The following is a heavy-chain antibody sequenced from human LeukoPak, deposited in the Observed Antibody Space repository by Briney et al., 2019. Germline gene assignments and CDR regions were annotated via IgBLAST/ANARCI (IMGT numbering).Heavy chain of an antibody. Sequence: PSETLSLTCEVYGGSFRAYYCAWIRQPPGKGLEWIGDFDHSGRINYNPSLNNRVSISMDTSKSQCSLTVSSMTAADTGVYYCARGGNPQNYYYFYMDVWGNGSSVIVSS. CDR3: ARGGNPQNYYYFYMDV. J-gene: IGHJ6*03. V-gene: IGHV4-34*01. CDR1: GGSFRAYY. CDR2: FDHSGRI.